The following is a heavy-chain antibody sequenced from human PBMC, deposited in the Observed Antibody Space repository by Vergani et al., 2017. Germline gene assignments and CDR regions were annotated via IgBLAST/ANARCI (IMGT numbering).Heavy chain of an antibody. Sequence: QVQLQQWGAGLLKPSETLSLTCAVYGGSFSGYYWSWIRQPPGKGLEWIGEINHSGSTNYNPSLKSRVTISADTSKNQFSLKLSSVTAADTAVYYCARVPRYDSSGYYSPRFDYWGHGTLVTVSS. J-gene: IGHJ4*01. CDR2: INHSGST. D-gene: IGHD3-22*01. V-gene: IGHV4-34*01. CDR1: GGSFSGYY. CDR3: ARVPRYDSSGYYSPRFDY.